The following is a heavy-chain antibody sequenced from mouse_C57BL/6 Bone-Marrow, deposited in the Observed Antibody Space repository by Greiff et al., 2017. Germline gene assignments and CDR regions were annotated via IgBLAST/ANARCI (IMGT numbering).Heavy chain of an antibody. D-gene: IGHD1-1*01. J-gene: IGHJ2*01. CDR1: GYTFTSYD. Sequence: VKLVESGPELVKPGASVKLSCTASGYTFTSYDINWVKQRPGQGLEWIGWIYPRDGSTQYNEKFKGKATLTVDTSSSTAYMELHSLTSEDAAVYFCARSPMTTVAYFDYGGQGTTLTVSS. CDR2: IYPRDGST. CDR3: ARSPMTTVAYFDY. V-gene: IGHV1-85*01.